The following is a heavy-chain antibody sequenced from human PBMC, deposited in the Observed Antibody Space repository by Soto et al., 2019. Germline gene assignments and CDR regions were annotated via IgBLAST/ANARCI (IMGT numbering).Heavy chain of an antibody. J-gene: IGHJ4*02. CDR3: ARGDYYGKVDF. CDR2: IYYSGST. V-gene: IGHV4-61*01. CDR1: GGSINITPYY. D-gene: IGHD3-10*01. Sequence: SESLSLTCTVSGGSINITPYYWSWIRQPPGRGLEWIGYIYYSGSTTYSPSLKSRLSLSVDTSKNQFSLKLTSVTAADSAIYYCARGDYYGKVDFWGQGTPVTVSS.